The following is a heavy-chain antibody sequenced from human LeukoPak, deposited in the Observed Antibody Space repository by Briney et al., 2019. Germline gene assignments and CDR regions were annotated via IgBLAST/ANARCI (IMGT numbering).Heavy chain of an antibody. V-gene: IGHV3-74*01. CDR2: THSDGSST. Sequence: GGSLRLSCAASGFTFSSYWMHWVRQAPGKGLVWVSRTHSDGSSTSYADSVKGRFTISRGNAKNTLYLQMNSLRAEDTAVYYCAKDHYSSSPLYFDYWGQGTLVTVSS. CDR3: AKDHYSSSPLYFDY. CDR1: GFTFSSYW. D-gene: IGHD6-6*01. J-gene: IGHJ4*02.